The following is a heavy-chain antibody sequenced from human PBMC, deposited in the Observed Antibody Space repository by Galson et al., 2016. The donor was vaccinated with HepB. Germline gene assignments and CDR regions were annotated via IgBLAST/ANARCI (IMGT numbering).Heavy chain of an antibody. CDR2: ISTSGRT. CDR1: GDSTSSGRYY. J-gene: IGHJ5*02. Sequence: TLSLTCAVSGDSTSSGRYYWSWIRRPAGEGLEWIGHISTSGRTKYNPSLKDRVTISLDTSKNQFSLSLNSVTAADTAVYYCARGITPFLRFDPWGQGTLVTVSS. V-gene: IGHV4-61*09. CDR3: ARGITPFLRFDP.